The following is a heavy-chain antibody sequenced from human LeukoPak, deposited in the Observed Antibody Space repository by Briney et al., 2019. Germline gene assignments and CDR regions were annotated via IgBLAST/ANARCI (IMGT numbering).Heavy chain of an antibody. CDR1: GGSISLYY. J-gene: IGHJ4*02. CDR2: ISDSGST. D-gene: IGHD3-22*01. CDR3: ARGYDSSAYYPFNY. V-gene: IGHV4-59*01. Sequence: SETLSLTCTVSGGSISLYYWSWIRQSPGRGLEWIGYISDSGSTNYNPSLKSRVTISVDTSKNQFSLMLSSVTAADTAVYYCARGYDSSAYYPFNYWGQGTLVTVSS.